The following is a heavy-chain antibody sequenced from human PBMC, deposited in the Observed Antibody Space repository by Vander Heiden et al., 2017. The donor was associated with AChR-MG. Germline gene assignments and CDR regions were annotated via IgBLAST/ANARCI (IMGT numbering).Heavy chain of an antibody. D-gene: IGHD1-7*01. V-gene: IGHV3-23*01. CDR2: ISGSGGST. CDR3: AKDLGNYPGLSFDY. CDR1: AFHVGSYA. J-gene: IGHJ4*02. Sequence: EVPLLESGGGLLQPGWSLRLSGAPSAFHVGSYAMSWVRQAPGKGLEWVSAISGSGGSTYYADSVKGRFTISRDNSKNTLYLQMNSLRAEDTAVYYCAKDLGNYPGLSFDYWGQGTLVTVSS.